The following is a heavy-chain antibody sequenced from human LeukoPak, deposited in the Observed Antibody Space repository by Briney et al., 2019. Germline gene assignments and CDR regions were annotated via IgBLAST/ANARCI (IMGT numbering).Heavy chain of an antibody. D-gene: IGHD3-22*01. J-gene: IGHJ4*02. CDR2: ISYDGSNK. CDR1: GFTFSSYG. Sequence: SGRSLRLSCAASGFTFSSYGMHWVRQAPGKGLEWVAVISYDGSNKYYADSVKGRFTISRDNSNNTLYLQMNSLRAEDTAVYYCAKVGRYYYDSSGYFDYWGQGTLVTVSS. V-gene: IGHV3-30*18. CDR3: AKVGRYYYDSSGYFDY.